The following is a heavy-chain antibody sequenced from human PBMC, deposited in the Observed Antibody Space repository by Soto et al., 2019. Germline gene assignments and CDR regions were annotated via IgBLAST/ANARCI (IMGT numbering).Heavy chain of an antibody. J-gene: IGHJ6*02. D-gene: IGHD1-26*01. Sequence: SVKGSFKASGGSFSSYAIGWVRQAPGQGLEWMGGIIPIFGTANYAQKFQGRVTITADASTRTAYMELSSLRSEDTAVYYCAKDRRADWESYYYYAMDVWGQGTTVTVSS. CDR3: AKDRRADWESYYYYAMDV. V-gene: IGHV1-69*01. CDR1: GGSFSSYA. CDR2: IIPIFGTA.